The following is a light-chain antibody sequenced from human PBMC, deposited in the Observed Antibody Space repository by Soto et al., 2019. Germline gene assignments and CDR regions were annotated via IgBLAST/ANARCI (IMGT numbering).Light chain of an antibody. V-gene: IGLV2-14*03. CDR2: DVN. CDR3: SSHSSSSTLVV. J-gene: IGLJ2*01. Sequence: QSALTQPASMSGSPGQSITISCTGTSSDVGGYNYVSWYRQHPGKAPKLMIYDVNNRPSGVSNRFSGSKSGNTASLTISGXXXXXXXXYYCSSHSSSSTLVVFGGGTKLTV. CDR1: SSDVGGYNY.